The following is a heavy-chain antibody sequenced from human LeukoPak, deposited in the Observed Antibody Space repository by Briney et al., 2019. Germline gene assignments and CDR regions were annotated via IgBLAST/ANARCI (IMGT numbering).Heavy chain of an antibody. CDR3: ARITDPDYRSGWSGADY. D-gene: IGHD6-19*01. Sequence: PSETLSLTCTVSGGSISSSSYYWGWIRQPPGKGLEWIGSIYYSGSTYYNPSLKSRVTISVDTSKNQFSLKLSSVTAADTAVYYCARITDPDYRSGWSGADYWGRGTQVTVSA. J-gene: IGHJ4*02. CDR2: IYYSGST. V-gene: IGHV4-39*07. CDR1: GGSISSSSYY.